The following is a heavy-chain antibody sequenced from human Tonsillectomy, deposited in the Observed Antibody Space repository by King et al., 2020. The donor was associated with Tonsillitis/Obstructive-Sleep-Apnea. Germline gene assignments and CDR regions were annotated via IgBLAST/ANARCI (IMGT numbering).Heavy chain of an antibody. CDR3: ARGGCSSTSCYGLVY. D-gene: IGHD2-2*01. V-gene: IGHV3-48*03. J-gene: IGHJ4*02. Sequence: VQLVESGGGLVQPGGSLRLSCAASGFTFSSYEMNWVRQAPGKGLEWVSYISSSGSTIFYADSVKGRFTISRDNAKKSLYLQMNSLGAEDTAVYYCARGGCSSTSCYGLVYWGQGTLVTVSS. CDR1: GFTFSSYE. CDR2: ISSSGSTI.